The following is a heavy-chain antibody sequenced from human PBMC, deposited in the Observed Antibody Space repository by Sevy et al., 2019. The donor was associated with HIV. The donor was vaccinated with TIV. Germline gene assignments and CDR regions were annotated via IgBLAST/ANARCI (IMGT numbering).Heavy chain of an antibody. CDR1: GFTFSKYS. CDR2: FSFGCGKI. CDR3: AREGGTKPHDY. V-gene: IGHV3-23*01. D-gene: IGHD2-8*01. J-gene: IGHJ4*02. Sequence: GGSLRLSCVASGFTFSKYSMSWVRQTPGKGLEWVATFSFGCGKINYADSVKGRFTISREDSRNTFYRQMNSLRAEDTAIYYCAREGGTKPHDYWGQGTLVTVSS.